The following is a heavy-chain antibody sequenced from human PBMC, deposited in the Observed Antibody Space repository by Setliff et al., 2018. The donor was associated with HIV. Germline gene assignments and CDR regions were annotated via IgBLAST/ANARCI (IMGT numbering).Heavy chain of an antibody. CDR2: INPNSGGT. CDR1: GYTFDAKY. J-gene: IGHJ5*02. Sequence: ASVKVSCKTSGYTFDAKYIHWARQAPGQGLEWMGWINPNSGGTNYARKFQGRVTMTRDTSISTAYMELNSLRFDDTAVYYCATAGGRSWFDPWGPGTLVTVSS. CDR3: ATAGGRSWFDP. V-gene: IGHV1-2*02. D-gene: IGHD3-16*01.